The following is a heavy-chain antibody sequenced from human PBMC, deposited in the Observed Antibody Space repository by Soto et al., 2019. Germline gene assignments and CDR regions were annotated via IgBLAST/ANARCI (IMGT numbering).Heavy chain of an antibody. CDR1: GFSFSNYN. J-gene: IGHJ4*02. Sequence: GGSLRLSCVASGFSFSNYNMNWVRQAPGKGLEWVSSISSRSTFINYADSVKGRFTISRDNDKGLVYLQMNSLRAEDTAVYYCARDPPLSMIVVVGVDDFWGQGTLVTVS. V-gene: IGHV3-21*06. D-gene: IGHD3-22*01. CDR2: ISSRSTFI. CDR3: ARDPPLSMIVVVGVDDF.